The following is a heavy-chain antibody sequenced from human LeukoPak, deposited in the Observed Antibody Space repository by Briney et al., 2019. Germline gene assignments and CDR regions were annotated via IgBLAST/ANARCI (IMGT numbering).Heavy chain of an antibody. J-gene: IGHJ3*02. Sequence: GAALNISWKGSGSRFTSYWIGWVRHTPRKGLEWMGIIYPGDSDTRYSPSFQGQVTISADKSISTAYLQWSSLKASDTAMYYCARRESPFAFDIWGQGTMVTVSS. CDR2: IYPGDSDT. V-gene: IGHV5-51*01. CDR3: ARRESPFAFDI. CDR1: GSRFTSYW.